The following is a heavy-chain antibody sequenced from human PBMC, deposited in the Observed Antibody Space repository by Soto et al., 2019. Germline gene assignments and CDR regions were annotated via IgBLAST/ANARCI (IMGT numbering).Heavy chain of an antibody. V-gene: IGHV3-30-3*01. Sequence: HPGGSLRLSCAAXGFTFSSYAMHWVRQSLGKGLEWVAVISYDGSNKYYADSVKGRFTISRDNSKNTLYLQMNSLRAEDTAVYYCARYDFLVLMVYAITYGMDVWGQGTTVTVSS. D-gene: IGHD2-8*01. J-gene: IGHJ6*02. CDR2: ISYDGSNK. CDR1: GFTFSSYA. CDR3: ARYDFLVLMVYAITYGMDV.